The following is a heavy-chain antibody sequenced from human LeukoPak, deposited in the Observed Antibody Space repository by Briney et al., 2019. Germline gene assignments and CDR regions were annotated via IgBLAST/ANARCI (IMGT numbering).Heavy chain of an antibody. D-gene: IGHD4-17*01. CDR3: ARGQLTTGVDY. J-gene: IGHJ4*02. V-gene: IGHV4-59*01. CDR1: GGSINTYY. Sequence: ETSETLSLTCTVSGGSINTYYWSWIRQPPGKGLEWIGYIYYSGSTNYNPSLKSRVTISVDTSKNQFSLKLSSVTAADTAVYYCARGQLTTGVDYWGQGTLVTVSS. CDR2: IYYSGST.